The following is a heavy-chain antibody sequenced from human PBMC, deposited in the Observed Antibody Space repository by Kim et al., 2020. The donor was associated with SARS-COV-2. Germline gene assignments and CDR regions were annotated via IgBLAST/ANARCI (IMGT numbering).Heavy chain of an antibody. CDR2: IIPIFGTA. V-gene: IGHV1-69*13. CDR1: GGTFSSYA. Sequence: SVKVSCKASGGTFSSYAISWVRQAPGQGLEWMGGIIPIFGTANYAQKFQGRVTITADESTSTAYMELSSLRSEDTAVYYCARARITMVRGAHGKYYYYGMDVWGQGTTVTVSS. J-gene: IGHJ6*02. CDR3: ARARITMVRGAHGKYYYYGMDV. D-gene: IGHD3-10*01.